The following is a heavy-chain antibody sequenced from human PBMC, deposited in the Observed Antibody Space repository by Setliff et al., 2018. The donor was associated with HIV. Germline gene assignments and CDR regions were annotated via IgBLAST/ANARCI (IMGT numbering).Heavy chain of an antibody. CDR1: GGSITSYY. V-gene: IGHV4-4*07. CDR3: ARGGGTGSFDH. Sequence: PSETLSLTCTVSGGSITSYYWSWIRQPAGKGLEWFGRIYISGSTNYNPSFESRVTMSIDTSKNQFSLKLSSVTAADTAVHYCARGGGTGSFDHWGQGTLVTVSS. J-gene: IGHJ4*02. D-gene: IGHD3-16*01. CDR2: IYISGST.